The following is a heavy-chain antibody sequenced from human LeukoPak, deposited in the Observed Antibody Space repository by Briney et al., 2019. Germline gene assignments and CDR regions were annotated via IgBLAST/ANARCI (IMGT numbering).Heavy chain of an antibody. D-gene: IGHD2-21*02. CDR1: GFTFSRYA. V-gene: IGHV3-30-3*01. CDR2: ISYDGSNT. Sequence: PGRSLRLSCAASGFTFSRYAIHWVRQAPGKGLEWVAVISYDGSNTHYVDSVKGRFSISRDNSKNTLYLQMNSLRAEDTGVYYCARDGCEDCYLYYFDYWGQGTLVTISS. J-gene: IGHJ4*02. CDR3: ARDGCEDCYLYYFDY.